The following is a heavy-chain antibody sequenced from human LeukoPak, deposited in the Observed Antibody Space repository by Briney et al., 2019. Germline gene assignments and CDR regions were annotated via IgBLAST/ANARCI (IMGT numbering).Heavy chain of an antibody. D-gene: IGHD3-3*01. J-gene: IGHJ3*02. CDR2: IKWNSGNI. V-gene: IGHV3-9*01. Sequence: GGSLRLSCAASGFTFSNYWMAWVRQAPGKGLEWVSGIKWNSGNIGYADSVKGRFTISRDNAKNSLYLQMNSLRAEDTALYYCVKGGFLEWLTPPYDAFDIWGQGTMVTVSS. CDR1: GFTFSNYW. CDR3: VKGGFLEWLTPPYDAFDI.